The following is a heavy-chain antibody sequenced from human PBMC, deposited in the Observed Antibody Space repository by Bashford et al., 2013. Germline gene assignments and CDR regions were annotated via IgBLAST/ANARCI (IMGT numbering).Heavy chain of an antibody. D-gene: IGHD6-13*01. Sequence: ESLKISCKGPGYNFTNNWIGWVRQVPGKGLEWMGIIYPGDSDTRYSPSFQGQVTISADKSISTAYLQWSSLKASDTAMYYCAKGSATGPWDYWGQGTLVTVSS. CDR1: GYNFTNNW. V-gene: IGHV5-51*01. CDR2: IYPGDSDT. J-gene: IGHJ4*02. CDR3: AKGSATGPWDY.